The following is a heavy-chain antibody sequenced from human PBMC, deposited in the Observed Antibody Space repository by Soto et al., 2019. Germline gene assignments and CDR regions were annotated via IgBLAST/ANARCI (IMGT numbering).Heavy chain of an antibody. CDR2: IFYSGRT. CDR1: GGSISTSAYS. V-gene: IGHV4-39*01. D-gene: IGHD2-2*01. Sequence: QVQLQESGPGLVTPSETLSLTCTVSGGSISTSAYSWVWIRQPPGTGLEWIGSIFYSGRTNYNPSPTSRLTISVDRSQNQFFLKLSSVTAADTAVYYSARHVGYEGMSVLGKGATFTFSS. J-gene: IGHJ6*04. CDR3: ARHVGYEGMSV.